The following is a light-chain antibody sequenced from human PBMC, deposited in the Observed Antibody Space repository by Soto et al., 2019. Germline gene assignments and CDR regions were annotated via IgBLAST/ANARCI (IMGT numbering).Light chain of an antibody. Sequence: QSVLTQPPSASATPGQRVTISCSGSSSNIGINYVYWYQQFPGTAPKLLIYRNDQRPSGVPDRFSGSKSGTSASLAISGLRSDDEADYYFASWDDSLSGRVFGGGTKVTVL. CDR3: ASWDDSLSGRV. CDR2: RND. J-gene: IGLJ3*02. V-gene: IGLV1-47*01. CDR1: SSNIGINY.